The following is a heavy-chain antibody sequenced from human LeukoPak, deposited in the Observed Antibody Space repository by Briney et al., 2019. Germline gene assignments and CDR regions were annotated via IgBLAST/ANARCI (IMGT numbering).Heavy chain of an antibody. D-gene: IGHD6-13*01. V-gene: IGHV3-73*01. CDR2: IRSKANNYAT. CDR1: GFTFSGSA. CDR3: ARRKPGIAAAADY. Sequence: PGGSLRLSCAASGFTFSGSAMHWVRQASGKGLEWVGRIRSKANNYATAYAASVKGRFTISRDDSKNTAYLQMNSLKTEDTAVYYCARRKPGIAAAADYWGQGTLVTVSS. J-gene: IGHJ4*02.